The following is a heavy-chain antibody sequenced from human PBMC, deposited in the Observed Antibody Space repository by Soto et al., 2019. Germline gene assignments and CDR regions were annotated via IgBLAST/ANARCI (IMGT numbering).Heavy chain of an antibody. CDR2: IWYDGSNK. CDR3: ASELMPGYCILTSGYLTYGMDV. J-gene: IGHJ6*02. V-gene: IGHV3-33*01. D-gene: IGHD2-2*03. Sequence: QVQLVESGGGVVQPGRSLRLSCAASGFTFSSYGMHWVRQAPGKGLEWVAVIWYDGSNKYYADSVKGRFTISRDNSKNTLYLQMTDLGAERTAVYYCASELMPGYCILTSGYLTYGMDVCGHGTTVTVS. CDR1: GFTFSSYG.